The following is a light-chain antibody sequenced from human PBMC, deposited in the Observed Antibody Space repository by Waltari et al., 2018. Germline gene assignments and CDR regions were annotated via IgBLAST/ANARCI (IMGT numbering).Light chain of an antibody. Sequence: QSALTQPASVSGPPGQSITISCTGTSSDVGGYNYVYWYQQRPGKTPKLLIYDVTNRPSGVSNRFSGSKSGNTASLTISGLQAEDEADYYCSSHRSNRDVVFGEGTKLTVL. J-gene: IGLJ2*01. CDR1: SSDVGGYNY. V-gene: IGLV2-14*03. CDR3: SSHRSNRDVV. CDR2: DVT.